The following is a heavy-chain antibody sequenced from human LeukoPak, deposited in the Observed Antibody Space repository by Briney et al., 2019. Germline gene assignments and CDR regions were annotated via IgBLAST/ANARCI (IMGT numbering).Heavy chain of an antibody. CDR2: IHYNGNT. D-gene: IGHD5-18*01. Sequence: SETLSLTCTVSGGSISSGGYYWSWIRQHPGKGLEWIGYIHYNGNTYYNPSLKSRVTISVDTSKNQFSLKLSSVTAADTAVFYCARGAMGGANWFDPWGQGTLVTVSS. J-gene: IGHJ5*02. CDR3: ARGAMGGANWFDP. V-gene: IGHV4-31*03. CDR1: GGSISSGGYY.